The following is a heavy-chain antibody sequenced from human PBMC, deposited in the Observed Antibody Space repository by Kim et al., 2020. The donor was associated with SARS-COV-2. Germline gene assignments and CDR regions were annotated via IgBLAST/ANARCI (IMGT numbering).Heavy chain of an antibody. CDR2: ISGSSSST. J-gene: IGHJ4*02. Sequence: GGSLRLSCAASGFTFSDYYMSWIRRAPGKGLEWLSYISGSSSSTNFADSVKGRFTISRDNAKNSLYLQMNSPSAEDTALYYCARGAYRSRSDYWGQGTLVTVSS. V-gene: IGHV3-11*05. D-gene: IGHD6-13*01. CDR1: GFTFSDYY. CDR3: ARGAYRSRSDY.